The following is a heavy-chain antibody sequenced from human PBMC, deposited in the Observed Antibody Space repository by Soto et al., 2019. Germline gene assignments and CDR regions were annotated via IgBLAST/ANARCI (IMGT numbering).Heavy chain of an antibody. D-gene: IGHD3-3*01. Sequence: QVQLQESGPGLVKPSQTLSLTCTVSGGSISSGGYYWSWIRQHPGKGLEWIGYIYYSGSTYYNPSLKSRVTLSVDTSKNQFSLKLSSVTAADTAVYYCARERRFLEWLLYDYWGQGTLATVSS. CDR3: ARERRFLEWLLYDY. V-gene: IGHV4-31*03. J-gene: IGHJ4*02. CDR2: IYYSGST. CDR1: GGSISSGGYY.